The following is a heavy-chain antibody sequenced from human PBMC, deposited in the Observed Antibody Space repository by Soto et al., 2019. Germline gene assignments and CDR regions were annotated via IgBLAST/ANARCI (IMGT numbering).Heavy chain of an antibody. D-gene: IGHD3-22*01. CDR1: GGSIRSYH. Sequence: QVQLQESGPGLVKPSETLSLTCSVSGGSIRSYHWSWIRQPPGKGLEWIGNIYDTGSTNYNPSLKSRLTISVDTSKKQVSLKLSSVTAEDTAVYYCSRGPRYCDSHGYCYGLDFWGQGTLVTVSS. V-gene: IGHV4-59*01. CDR2: IYDTGST. CDR3: SRGPRYCDSHGYCYGLDF. J-gene: IGHJ4*02.